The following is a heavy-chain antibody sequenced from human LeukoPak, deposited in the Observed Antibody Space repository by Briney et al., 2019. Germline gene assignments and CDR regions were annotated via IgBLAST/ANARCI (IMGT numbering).Heavy chain of an antibody. J-gene: IGHJ6*02. D-gene: IGHD1-14*01. CDR3: VRRAAVRGMDF. Sequence: GGSLRLSCTASGFIFDTHTLTWVRQAPGKGLGWVASISGSGDSTNYGDSVKGRFTISRDNFKRTVHLEMSSLRADDTAMYYCVRRAAVRGMDFWGLGTTVIVSS. V-gene: IGHV3-23*01. CDR1: GFIFDTHT. CDR2: ISGSGDST.